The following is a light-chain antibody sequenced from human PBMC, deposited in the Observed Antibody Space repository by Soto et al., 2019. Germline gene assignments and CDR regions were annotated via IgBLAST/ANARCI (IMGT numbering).Light chain of an antibody. Sequence: EVLMTQSPATLSVSPGERVTLSCRASQSVYSNLAWYQQKPGQAPRLLIYGASTRATGLPARFSGSGSGTEFTLTISSLQSEDFAVYYCQQYNSWTLTFGGATKVEIK. CDR2: GAS. V-gene: IGKV3-15*01. CDR3: QQYNSWTLT. CDR1: QSVYSN. J-gene: IGKJ4*01.